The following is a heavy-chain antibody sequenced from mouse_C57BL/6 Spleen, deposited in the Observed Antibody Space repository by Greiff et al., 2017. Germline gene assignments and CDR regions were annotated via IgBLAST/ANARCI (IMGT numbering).Heavy chain of an antibody. V-gene: IGHV1-50*01. D-gene: IGHD1-1*01. CDR2: IDPSDSYT. CDR3: ARSYYYGSSYKGFDY. J-gene: IGHJ2*01. CDR1: GYTFTSYW. Sequence: QVQLQQPGAELVKPGASVKLSCKASGYTFTSYWMQWVKQRPGQGLEWIGEIDPSDSYTNYNQKFKGKATLTVDTSSSTDYMQLSSLTSEDSAVYYCARSYYYGSSYKGFDYWGQGTTLTVSS.